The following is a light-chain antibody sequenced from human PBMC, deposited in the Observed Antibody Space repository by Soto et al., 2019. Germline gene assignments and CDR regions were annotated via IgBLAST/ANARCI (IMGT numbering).Light chain of an antibody. Sequence: QSVLTQPASVSGSPGQTITISCTGTSSDIGGYNAVSWYQHHPGKAPKLIIYEVTHRPSGVSGRFSASKYGNTASLTISGLQAEDEADYYCNSFRVSHLYVFGTGTKVTVL. CDR1: SSDIGGYNA. J-gene: IGLJ1*01. CDR2: EVT. V-gene: IGLV2-14*01. CDR3: NSFRVSHLYV.